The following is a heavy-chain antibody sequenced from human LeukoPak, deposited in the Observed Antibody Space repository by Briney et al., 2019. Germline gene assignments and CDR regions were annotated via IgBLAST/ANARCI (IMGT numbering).Heavy chain of an antibody. V-gene: IGHV1-18*01. CDR1: GYTFTSYG. Sequence: ASVKVSCKASGYTFTSYGISWVRQAPGQGLEWMGWISAYNGNTNYAQKLQGRVTMTTDTSTSTAYMELRSLRSDDTAVYYCAREPPTGYVGYYFDYWGQGTLVTVSS. D-gene: IGHD3-9*01. J-gene: IGHJ4*02. CDR2: ISAYNGNT. CDR3: AREPPTGYVGYYFDY.